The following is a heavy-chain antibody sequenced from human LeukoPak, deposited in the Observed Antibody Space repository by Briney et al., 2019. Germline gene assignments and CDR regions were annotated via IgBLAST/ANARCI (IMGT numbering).Heavy chain of an antibody. D-gene: IGHD3-22*01. CDR3: ARHYYDTSGYYPWYFDY. Sequence: KPSETLSLTCAVSGYSISSAYYWGWIRQPPGTGLEWIGSIYYSGSTYYNQSLKSRVTISVDTSKNQFSLKLTSVTAADTAVYYCARHYYDTSGYYPWYFDYWGQGTLVTVSS. V-gene: IGHV4-38-2*01. CDR1: GYSISSAYY. CDR2: IYYSGST. J-gene: IGHJ4*02.